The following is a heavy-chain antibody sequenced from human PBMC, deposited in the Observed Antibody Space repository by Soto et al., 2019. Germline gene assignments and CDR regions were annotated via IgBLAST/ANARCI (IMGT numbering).Heavy chain of an antibody. J-gene: IGHJ3*02. CDR1: GGSISSSSYY. CDR3: ARHPKLGSAADAFDI. V-gene: IGHV4-39*01. CDR2: IYYSGST. Sequence: SETLSLTCTVSGGSISSSSYYWGWIRQPPGKGLEWIGSIYYSGSTYYNPSLKSRVTISVDTSKNQFSLKLSSVTAADTAVYYCARHPKLGSAADAFDIWGQGTMVTVSS. D-gene: IGHD3-10*01.